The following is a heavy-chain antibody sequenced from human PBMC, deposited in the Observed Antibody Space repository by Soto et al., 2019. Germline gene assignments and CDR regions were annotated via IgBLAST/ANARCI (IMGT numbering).Heavy chain of an antibody. Sequence: QVQLVESGGGVVQPGRSLRLSCAASGFTFSSYGMHWVRQAPGKGLEWVAVISYDGSNKYYADSVKGRFTISRDNSKNTLYLQMNSLRAEDTAVYYCAKGYCSGCSCYFLDYWGQGTLVTVSS. CDR1: GFTFSSYG. V-gene: IGHV3-30*18. J-gene: IGHJ4*02. CDR3: AKGYCSGCSCYFLDY. D-gene: IGHD2-15*01. CDR2: ISYDGSNK.